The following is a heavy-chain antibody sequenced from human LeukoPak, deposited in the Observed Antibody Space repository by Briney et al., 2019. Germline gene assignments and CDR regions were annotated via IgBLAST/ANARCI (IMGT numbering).Heavy chain of an antibody. V-gene: IGHV3-23*01. CDR2: ISGSGGST. Sequence: QSGGSLRLSCAASGFTFGSYAMSWVRQAPGKGLEWVSGISGSGGSTYYADPVKGRFTISRYNSKNTVHLQMNSLRTEDTAVYYCAKGGNSLVRVFEYWGQGTLVTVS. CDR1: GFTFGSYA. CDR3: AKGGNSLVRVFEY. D-gene: IGHD6-13*01. J-gene: IGHJ4*02.